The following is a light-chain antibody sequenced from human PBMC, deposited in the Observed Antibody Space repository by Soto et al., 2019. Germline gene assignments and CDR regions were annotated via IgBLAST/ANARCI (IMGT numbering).Light chain of an antibody. CDR2: DAT. CDR3: QQYNNWPPIT. V-gene: IGKV1-12*01. CDR1: QGINSW. Sequence: DIQMTQSPSSVSASVGDIVTITFRASQGINSWLAWYQQKPGKAPKLLIYDATNLQSGVPSRFSGSGSGTDFTLTISSLQPEDFAVYYCQQYNNWPPITFGQGTRLEIK. J-gene: IGKJ5*01.